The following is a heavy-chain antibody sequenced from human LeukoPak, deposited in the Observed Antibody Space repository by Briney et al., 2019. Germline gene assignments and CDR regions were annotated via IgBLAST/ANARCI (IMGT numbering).Heavy chain of an antibody. J-gene: IGHJ4*02. V-gene: IGHV3-43*02. Sequence: QPGGSLSLSCVASGLPIADFAMHWVRQAPGKGLEWVSLISGDGVSTFYADSVKGRFSISRNNSKNSLSLEMNSLRTEDTAMYYCARESGKFDYWGQGTLVAVSS. CDR1: GLPIADFA. CDR2: ISGDGVST. CDR3: ARESGKFDY.